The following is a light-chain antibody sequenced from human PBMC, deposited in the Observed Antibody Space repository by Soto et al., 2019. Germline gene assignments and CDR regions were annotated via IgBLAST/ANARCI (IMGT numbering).Light chain of an antibody. Sequence: QLVLTQPASVSGSPGQSITISCTGTSSDVGGYNYVSWYQQHPGKAPKLMIYDVSNRPSGVSNRFSGSKSGNTASLTISGLQAEDEADYYCSSYTSSSTPVVVFGGGTKVTVL. V-gene: IGLV2-14*01. CDR2: DVS. J-gene: IGLJ2*01. CDR3: SSYTSSSTPVVV. CDR1: SSDVGGYNY.